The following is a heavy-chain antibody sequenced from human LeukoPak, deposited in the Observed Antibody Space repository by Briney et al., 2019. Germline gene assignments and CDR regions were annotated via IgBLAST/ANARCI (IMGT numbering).Heavy chain of an antibody. V-gene: IGHV3-9*01. CDR2: ISWNSGSI. CDR3: ARESVELELT. CDR1: GFTFDDYA. Sequence: GGSLRLSCAASGFTFDDYAMHWVRQAPGKGLEWVSGISWNSGSIGYADSVKGRFTISRDNAKNSLYLQMNSLRAEDTAVYYCARESVELELTWGQGTLVTVSS. D-gene: IGHD1-1*01. J-gene: IGHJ5*02.